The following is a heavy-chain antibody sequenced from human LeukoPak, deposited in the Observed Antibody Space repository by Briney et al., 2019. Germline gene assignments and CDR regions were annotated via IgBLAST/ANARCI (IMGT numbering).Heavy chain of an antibody. D-gene: IGHD1-1*01. Sequence: GGSLRLSCAASGFTFDDYAMHCVRQAPGEGLEWVSGISWNSGSIGYADSVKGRFTISRDNAKNSLSLQMNSLRAEDTALYYCAKENDLRLYFDYWGQGTLVTVSS. V-gene: IGHV3-9*01. CDR1: GFTFDDYA. CDR3: AKENDLRLYFDY. J-gene: IGHJ4*02. CDR2: ISWNSGSI.